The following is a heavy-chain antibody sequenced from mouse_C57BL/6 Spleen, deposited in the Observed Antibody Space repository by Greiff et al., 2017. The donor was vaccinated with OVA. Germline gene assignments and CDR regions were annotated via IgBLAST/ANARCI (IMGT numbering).Heavy chain of an antibody. CDR1: GYTFTSYW. D-gene: IGHD3-2*02. CDR3: AREMNSSGFFDY. Sequence: QVQLQQPGAELVKPGASVKMFCKASGYTFTSYWITWVKQRPGQGLEWIGDIYPGSGSTNYNEKFKSKATLTVDTSSSTAYMQLSSLTSEDSAVYYCAREMNSSGFFDYWGQGTTLTVSS. V-gene: IGHV1-55*01. CDR2: IYPGSGST. J-gene: IGHJ2*01.